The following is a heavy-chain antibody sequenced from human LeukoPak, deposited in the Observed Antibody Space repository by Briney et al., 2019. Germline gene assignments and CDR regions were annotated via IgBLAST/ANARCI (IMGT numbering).Heavy chain of an antibody. CDR3: ARVGGTATTGYYYMDV. J-gene: IGHJ6*03. CDR2: IYSSRST. Sequence: PSETLSLTCNVSGDSISGYYWSWIRQPAGKGLECIGRIYSSRSTNYNPSLKSRLTMSVDTSKNQFSLKLSSVTAADTAVYYCARVGGTATTGYYYMDVWGKGTTVTVSS. CDR1: GDSISGYY. D-gene: IGHD1-1*01. V-gene: IGHV4-4*07.